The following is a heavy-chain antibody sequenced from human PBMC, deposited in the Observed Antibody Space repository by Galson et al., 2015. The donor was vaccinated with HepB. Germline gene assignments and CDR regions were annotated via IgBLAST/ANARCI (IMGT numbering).Heavy chain of an antibody. Sequence: SLRLSCAASGFTFDDYTMHWVRQVPGQSLEWVSLIGWDGVTTYYANSVKGRFTISRDNSNHSLFLQMNSLRTQDTGSYYCVKDLTYYYGSGISRAYGLDVWGQGTTVTVAS. CDR1: GFTFDDYT. J-gene: IGHJ6*02. CDR3: VKDLTYYYGSGISRAYGLDV. CDR2: IGWDGVTT. D-gene: IGHD3-10*01. V-gene: IGHV3-43*01.